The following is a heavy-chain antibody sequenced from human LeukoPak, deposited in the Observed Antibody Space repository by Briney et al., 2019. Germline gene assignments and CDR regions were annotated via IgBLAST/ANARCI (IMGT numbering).Heavy chain of an antibody. D-gene: IGHD7-27*01. CDR3: ARDGNWGSDWYFDL. CDR1: GFTFSSYA. V-gene: IGHV3-30-3*01. Sequence: GRSLRLSCAASGFTFSSYAMHWVRQAPGKGLEWVAVISYDGSNKYYADSVKGRFTISRDNSKNTLYLQMNSLRAEDTAVYYCARDGNWGSDWYFDLWGRGTLVTVSS. J-gene: IGHJ2*01. CDR2: ISYDGSNK.